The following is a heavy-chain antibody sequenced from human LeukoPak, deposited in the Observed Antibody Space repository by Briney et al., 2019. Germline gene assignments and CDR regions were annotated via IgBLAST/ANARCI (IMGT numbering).Heavy chain of an antibody. CDR2: IYYSGST. D-gene: IGHD2/OR15-2a*01. J-gene: IGHJ3*02. Sequence: PSETLSLTCTVSGGSISSSSYYWGWIRQPPGKGLEWIGYIYYSGSTNYNPSLKSRVTISVDTSKNQFSLKLSSVTAADTAVYYCAREGTYLAAFDIWGQGTMVTVSS. CDR1: GGSISSSSYY. V-gene: IGHV4-61*01. CDR3: AREGTYLAAFDI.